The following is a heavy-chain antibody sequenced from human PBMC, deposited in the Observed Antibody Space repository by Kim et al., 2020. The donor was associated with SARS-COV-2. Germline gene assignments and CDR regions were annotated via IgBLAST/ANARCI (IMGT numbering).Heavy chain of an antibody. V-gene: IGHV4-59*01. CDR1: GGSISSYY. J-gene: IGHJ4*02. D-gene: IGHD4-17*01. Sequence: SETLSLTCTVSGGSISSYYWSWIRQPPGKGLEWIGYIYYSGSTNYNPSLKSRVTISVDTSKNQFSLKLSSVTAADTAVYYCARGATVVSDFDYWGQGTLVTGSS. CDR2: IYYSGST. CDR3: ARGATVVSDFDY.